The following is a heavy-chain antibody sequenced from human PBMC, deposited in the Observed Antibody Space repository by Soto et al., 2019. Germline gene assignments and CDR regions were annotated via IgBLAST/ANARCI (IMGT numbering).Heavy chain of an antibody. CDR1: GGSVNGYY. J-gene: IGHJ5*02. CDR2: INHTGGT. Sequence: SETLSLTCAVYGGSVNGYYWNWIRHPPGKGLEWIGEINHTGGTHYNPSLKSRVTMSVDTSKNQFSLRLSSVTAADTAIYYCATRITVFGLLIPPFDPWGQGTQVTVSS. D-gene: IGHD3-3*01. V-gene: IGHV4-34*01. CDR3: ATRITVFGLLIPPFDP.